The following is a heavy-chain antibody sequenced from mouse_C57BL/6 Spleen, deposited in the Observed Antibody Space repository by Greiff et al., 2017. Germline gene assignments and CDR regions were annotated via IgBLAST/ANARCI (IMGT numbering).Heavy chain of an antibody. V-gene: IGHV1-15*01. CDR3: TRGGYYGSSYAMDG. CDR2: IDPETGGT. J-gene: IGHJ4*01. CDR1: GYTFTDYE. D-gene: IGHD1-1*01. Sequence: QVQLQQSGAELVRPGASVTLSCKASGYTFTDYEMHWVKQTPVHGLEWIGAIDPETGGTAYNQKFKGKAILTADKSSSTAYMELRSLTSEDSAVYYCTRGGYYGSSYAMDGWGQGTSVTVSS.